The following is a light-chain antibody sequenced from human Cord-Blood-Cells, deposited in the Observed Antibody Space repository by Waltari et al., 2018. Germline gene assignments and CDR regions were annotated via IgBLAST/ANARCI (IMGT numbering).Light chain of an antibody. CDR2: WAS. CDR1: QSVLYSSNNKNY. V-gene: IGKV4-1*01. CDR3: QQYYSTPQT. Sequence: DIVMTQSPDSLAVSLGERATINFKSSQSVLYSSNNKNYLAWYQKKPGQPPKLRIYWASTRESGVHDRFSGSGSGTDFTLTISSLQAEDVAVYYCQQYYSTPQTFGQGTKVEIK. J-gene: IGKJ1*01.